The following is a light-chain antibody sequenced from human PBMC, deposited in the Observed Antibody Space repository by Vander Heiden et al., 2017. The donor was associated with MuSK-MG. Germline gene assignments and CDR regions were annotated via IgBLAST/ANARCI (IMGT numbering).Light chain of an antibody. CDR2: AAS. J-gene: IGKJ1*01. CDR3: QQYYRYPPK. Sequence: AIRMTQSPSSFSASTGNRVTITCRASQDISNSLVWYQQIPGKAPKLLIYAASTLQNGVPSRFSGSGSGTDFTLTISFLQSEDFATYYCQQYYRYPPKVGQGTKVEI. V-gene: IGKV1-8*01. CDR1: QDISNS.